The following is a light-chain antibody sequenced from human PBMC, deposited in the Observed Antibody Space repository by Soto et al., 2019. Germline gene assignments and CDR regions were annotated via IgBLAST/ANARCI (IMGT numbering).Light chain of an antibody. CDR1: QSVSSY. CDR3: QQRRYWPVT. CDR2: DAS. V-gene: IGKV3-11*01. Sequence: EIVLTQSPAILSMSPGERATLSCRASQSVSSYFAWYRQKPGQAPRLLIYDASNRATAVPASFSGSGSGTDFTLTISSLEPEDFAVYYCQQRRYWPVTFGQGTKVEIK. J-gene: IGKJ1*01.